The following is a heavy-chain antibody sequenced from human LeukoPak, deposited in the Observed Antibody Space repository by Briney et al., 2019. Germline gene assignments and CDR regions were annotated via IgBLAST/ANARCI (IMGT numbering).Heavy chain of an antibody. Sequence: PGGSLRLSCAASGFSFNTYSMNWVRQTPGKGLEWVSSISSSSRYIYYADSVKGRFTISRDNAKNSLYLQMNGLRPEDTAVYYCANPAAYYDSSDYAFDIWGQGTMVTVSS. CDR3: ANPAAYYDSSDYAFDI. CDR2: ISSSSRYI. V-gene: IGHV3-21*01. CDR1: GFSFNTYS. J-gene: IGHJ3*02. D-gene: IGHD3-22*01.